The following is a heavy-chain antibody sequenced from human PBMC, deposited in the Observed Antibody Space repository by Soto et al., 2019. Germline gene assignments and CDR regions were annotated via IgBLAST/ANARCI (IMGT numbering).Heavy chain of an antibody. V-gene: IGHV1-2*04. D-gene: IGHD3-3*01. CDR1: GYTFTGYK. J-gene: IGHJ6*02. CDR2: INPNSGGT. Sequence: XSVKVSYKASGYTFTGYKMHWLRHAPGQGLEWMGWINPNSGGTNYAQKFQGWVTMTRDTSISTAYMELSRLRSDDTAVYYCARAMYYDFWSGYIHYGMDVWGQGTTVTVSS. CDR3: ARAMYYDFWSGYIHYGMDV.